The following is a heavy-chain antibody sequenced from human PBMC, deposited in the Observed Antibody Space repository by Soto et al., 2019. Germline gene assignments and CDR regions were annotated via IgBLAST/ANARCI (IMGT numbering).Heavy chain of an antibody. D-gene: IGHD5-18*01. CDR1: GFTFSSYW. V-gene: IGHV3-7*01. CDR2: IKQDGSEK. CDR3: AAPLTGRYRYGYYYYGMDV. J-gene: IGHJ6*02. Sequence: PGVSLRLSCAASGFTFSSYWMSWVRQAPGKGLEWVANIKQDGSEKYYVDSVKGRFTISRDNAKNSLYLQMNSLRAEDTAVYYCAAPLTGRYRYGYYYYGMDVWGQGTTVTVS.